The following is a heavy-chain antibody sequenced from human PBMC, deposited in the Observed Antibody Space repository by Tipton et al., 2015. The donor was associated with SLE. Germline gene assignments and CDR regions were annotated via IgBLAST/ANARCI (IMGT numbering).Heavy chain of an antibody. CDR3: ASSAGTTNLFDY. CDR2: IYYSGST. V-gene: IGHV4-39*01. D-gene: IGHD1-1*01. J-gene: IGHJ4*02. Sequence: TLSLTCTVSGGSISSSSYYWGWIRQPPGKGLEWIGSIYYSGSTYYNPSLKSRVTISVDTSKNHFSLKLSSVTAADTAVYYCASSAGTTNLFDYWGQGTLVTVSS. CDR1: GGSISSSSYY.